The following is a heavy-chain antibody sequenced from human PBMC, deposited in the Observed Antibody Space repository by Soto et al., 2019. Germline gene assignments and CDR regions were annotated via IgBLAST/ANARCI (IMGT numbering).Heavy chain of an antibody. CDR1: GFTFSSYA. CDR2: ISYDGSNK. Sequence: QVQLVESGGGVVQPGRSLRLSCAASGFTFSSYAMHWVRQAPGKGLEWVAVISYDGSNKYYADSVKGRFTISRDNSKNTLYLQMNSLRAEDTAVYYCARASISVLLPAAPGWFDPWGQGTLVTVSS. CDR3: ARASISVLLPAAPGWFDP. V-gene: IGHV3-30-3*01. D-gene: IGHD2-2*01. J-gene: IGHJ5*02.